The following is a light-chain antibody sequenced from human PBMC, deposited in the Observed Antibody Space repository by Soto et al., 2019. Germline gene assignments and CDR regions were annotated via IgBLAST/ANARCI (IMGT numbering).Light chain of an antibody. CDR3: QQYGSSPPYT. CDR2: GSS. Sequence: EVVLTQSPGTLSLSPGERATLSCRASQSVSNNYFAWYQQKPGKAPRLLIFGSSDRATGIPDRFSGSGSGTDFTLTISRLEPEDFAVYYCQQYGSSPPYTFGQGPKLEIK. CDR1: QSVSNNY. J-gene: IGKJ2*01. V-gene: IGKV3-20*01.